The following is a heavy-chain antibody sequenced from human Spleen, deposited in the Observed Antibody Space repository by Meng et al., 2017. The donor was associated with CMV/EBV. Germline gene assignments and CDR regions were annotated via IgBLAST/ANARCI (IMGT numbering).Heavy chain of an antibody. CDR3: ARDPRIAIREFYYYYYGMDV. CDR1: GDSVSSHSAA. J-gene: IGHJ6*02. D-gene: IGHD6-13*01. V-gene: IGHV6-1*01. Sequence: SQTLSLTCAISGDSVSSHSAAWNWIRQSPSRGLEWLGRTYYRSKWYNDYAVSVKSRITINPDTSKNQFSLQLNSVSPEDTAVYYCARDPRIAIREFYYYYYGMDVWGQGTTVTVSS. CDR2: TYYRSKWYN.